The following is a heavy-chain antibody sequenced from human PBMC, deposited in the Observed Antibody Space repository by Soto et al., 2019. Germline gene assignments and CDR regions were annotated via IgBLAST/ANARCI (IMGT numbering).Heavy chain of an antibody. J-gene: IGHJ3*02. CDR2: IYYSGST. D-gene: IGHD6-13*01. CDR3: ARPWIAAAGDAFDI. Sequence: QLQLQESGPGLVKPSETLSLTCTVSGGSISSSSYYWGWIRQPPGKGLEWIGSIYYSGSTYYNPSLKSRFTISVDPSKNQFSLKLSSVPAADTAVYYCARPWIAAAGDAFDIWGQGTMVTVSS. V-gene: IGHV4-39*01. CDR1: GGSISSSSYY.